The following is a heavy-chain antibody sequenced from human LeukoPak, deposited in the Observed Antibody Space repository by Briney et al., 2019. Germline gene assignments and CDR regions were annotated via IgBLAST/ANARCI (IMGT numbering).Heavy chain of an antibody. CDR1: GGTFSSYA. CDR2: IIPIFGTA. V-gene: IGHV1-69*06. D-gene: IGHD6-13*01. J-gene: IGHJ5*02. CDR3: ARDHSGAAAGKYWFDP. Sequence: ASVKVSCKASGGTFSSYAISWVRQAPGQGLEWMRGIIPIFGTANYAQKFQGRVTITADKSTSTAYMELSSLRSEDTAVYYCARDHSGAAAGKYWFDPWGQGTLVTVSS.